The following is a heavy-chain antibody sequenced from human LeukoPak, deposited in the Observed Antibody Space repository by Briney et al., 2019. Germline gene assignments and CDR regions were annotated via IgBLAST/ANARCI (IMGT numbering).Heavy chain of an antibody. Sequence: GGSLRLSCAPSGFTFSYVWMSWVRQAPGKGLEWVARIASAAHGGTTDYAAPVKGRFTISRDDSKDTLYLQMNSLQTEDTAVYYCSEGLDYWGQGSLVSVCS. V-gene: IGHV3-15*04. J-gene: IGHJ4*02. CDR2: IASAAHGGTT. CDR1: GFTFSYVW. CDR3: SEGLDY.